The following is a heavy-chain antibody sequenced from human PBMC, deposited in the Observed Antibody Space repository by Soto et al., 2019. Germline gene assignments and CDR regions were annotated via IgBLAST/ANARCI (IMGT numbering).Heavy chain of an antibody. Sequence: QVQLVQSGAEVKKPGSSVKVSCKASGGTFSSDSFSWVRQAPGQGLEWMGGIIPMFDTPIYAQKFQDRVTITAAASTSTAYMQLSSLSSGDTAVYYCASAGGLDRDFTYWGQGSLVTVSS. D-gene: IGHD2-15*01. CDR2: IIPMFDTP. CDR1: GGTFSSDS. J-gene: IGHJ4*02. CDR3: ASAGGLDRDFTY. V-gene: IGHV1-69*12.